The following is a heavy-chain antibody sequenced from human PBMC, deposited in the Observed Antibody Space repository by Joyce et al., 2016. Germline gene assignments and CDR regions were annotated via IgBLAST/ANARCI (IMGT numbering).Heavy chain of an antibody. CDR3: TGDRGYCSSTSCSYYGMDV. J-gene: IGHJ6*02. D-gene: IGHD2-2*01. CDR1: GFTFSTYS. Sequence: EVHLVESGGGLVKPGGSLGLSCAASGFTFSTYSMNWVRQAPGKGLEWISSINNSSNYIYYADSVKGRFTISRDNAKNSLYLQMNSLRAEDTALYYCTGDRGYCSSTSCSYYGMDVWGQGTTVTVSS. V-gene: IGHV3-21*01. CDR2: INNSSNYI.